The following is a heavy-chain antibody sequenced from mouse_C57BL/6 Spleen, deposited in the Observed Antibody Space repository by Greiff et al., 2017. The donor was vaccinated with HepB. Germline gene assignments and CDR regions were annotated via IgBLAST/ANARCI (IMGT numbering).Heavy chain of an antibody. J-gene: IGHJ4*01. CDR3: ARSERITTVVATPYYYAMDY. CDR1: GYTFTSYT. CDR2: INPSSGYT. V-gene: IGHV1-4*01. Sequence: VQLQQSGAELARPGASVKMSCKASGYTFTSYTMHWVKQRPGQGLEWIGYINPSSGYTKYNQKFKDKATLTADKSSSTAYMQLSSLTSEDSAVYYCARSERITTVVATPYYYAMDYWGQGTSVTVSS. D-gene: IGHD1-1*01.